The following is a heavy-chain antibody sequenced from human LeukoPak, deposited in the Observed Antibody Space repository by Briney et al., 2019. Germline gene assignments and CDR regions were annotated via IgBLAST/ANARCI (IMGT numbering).Heavy chain of an antibody. V-gene: IGHV3-23*01. D-gene: IGHD3-22*01. Sequence: SGGSLRLSCAASGFTFSSYAMSWVRQAPGKGLEWVSAFSGSGGSTYYADSVKGRFTISRDNSKNTLYLQMNSLGAEDTAVYYCGRYYYDSSGSKGGLDYWGQGTLVTVSS. J-gene: IGHJ4*02. CDR3: GRYYYDSSGSKGGLDY. CDR1: GFTFSSYA. CDR2: FSGSGGST.